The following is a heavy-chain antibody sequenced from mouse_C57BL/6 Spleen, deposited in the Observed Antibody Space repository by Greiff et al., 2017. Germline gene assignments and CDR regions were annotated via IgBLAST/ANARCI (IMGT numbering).Heavy chain of an antibody. CDR2: IDPETGGT. J-gene: IGHJ1*03. CDR3: TRYHYYGSSYRYVDV. Sequence: QVQLQQSGAELVRPGASVTLSCKASGYTFTDYEMHWVKQTPVHGLEWIGAIDPETGGTAYNQKFKGKAILTADKSSSTAYMELRSLTSEDSAVYYGTRYHYYGSSYRYVDVWGTGTTVTGSS. V-gene: IGHV1-15*01. D-gene: IGHD1-1*01. CDR1: GYTFTDYE.